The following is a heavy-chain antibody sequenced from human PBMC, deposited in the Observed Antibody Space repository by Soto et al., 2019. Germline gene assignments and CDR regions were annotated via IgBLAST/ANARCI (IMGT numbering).Heavy chain of an antibody. V-gene: IGHV1-18*01. CDR2: ISVSNGKT. CDR1: GYIFNNYG. CDR3: ARHDSQWAGAEAVVTATRVYPGMHV. Sequence: QVQLVQSGPEVKQPGASVKVSCKASGYIFNNYGLSWVRQAPGDGLEWMGWISVSNGKTHYAQKFQGRVTMTTDTSTTTASMALRSLRSDDPAVYYCARHDSQWAGAEAVVTATRVYPGMHVWGQGTTVTVS. D-gene: IGHD2-21*02. J-gene: IGHJ6*02.